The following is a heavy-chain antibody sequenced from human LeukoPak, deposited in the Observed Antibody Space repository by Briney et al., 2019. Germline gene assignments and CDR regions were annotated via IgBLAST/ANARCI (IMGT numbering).Heavy chain of an antibody. J-gene: IGHJ6*02. Sequence: GASVKVSCKASGYTFTSYAMNWVRQAPGQGLEWMGWINTNTGNPTYAQGFTGRFVFSLDTSVSTAYLQISSLKAEDTAVYYCAREVNSGLYNYYGMDVWGQGTTVTVFS. CDR3: AREVNSGLYNYYGMDV. CDR1: GYTFTSYA. V-gene: IGHV7-4-1*02. D-gene: IGHD6-19*01. CDR2: INTNTGNP.